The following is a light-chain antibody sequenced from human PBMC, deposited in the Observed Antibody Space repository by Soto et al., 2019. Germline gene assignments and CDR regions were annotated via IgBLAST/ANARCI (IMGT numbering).Light chain of an antibody. V-gene: IGLV2-14*01. Sequence: QSALTQPASVSRSPGQSITISCTGTSCDVGGYNYVSWYQQHPGKAPKLMIYDVSNRPSGVSNRFSGSKSGNTASLTISGLQAEDEADYYCSSYTSSSTSRVFGGGTKVTVL. J-gene: IGLJ2*01. CDR2: DVS. CDR1: SCDVGGYNY. CDR3: SSYTSSSTSRV.